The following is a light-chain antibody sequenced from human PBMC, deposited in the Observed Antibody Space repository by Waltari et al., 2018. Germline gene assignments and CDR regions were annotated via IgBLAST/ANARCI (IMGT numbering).Light chain of an antibody. J-gene: IGLJ3*02. CDR1: SSNIGSNY. V-gene: IGLV1-47*01. Sequence: QSVLTQPPSASGTPGQRVTISCSGSSSNIGSNYIYWYQQPPGTAPKLRIYRNNQRPSGVPDRFSGSKSGTSASLAISGLRSEDEADYYCAAWDDSLSGHWVFGGGTKLTVL. CDR3: AAWDDSLSGHWV. CDR2: RNN.